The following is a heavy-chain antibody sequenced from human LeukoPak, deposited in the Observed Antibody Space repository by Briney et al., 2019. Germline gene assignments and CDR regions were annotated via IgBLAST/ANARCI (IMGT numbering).Heavy chain of an antibody. D-gene: IGHD2/OR15-2a*01. J-gene: IGHJ4*02. V-gene: IGHV1-18*01. CDR2: ISAYNSNT. Sequence: GASVKASCKASGYTFTSYGISWVRQAPGQGLEWMGWISAYNSNTNYAQKLQGRVTLTTDTSTSTAYMELSSLRSEDTAVYYCARGPAGRFQRRRYYFDYWGQGTLVTVSS. CDR3: ARGPAGRFQRRRYYFDY. CDR1: GYTFTSYG.